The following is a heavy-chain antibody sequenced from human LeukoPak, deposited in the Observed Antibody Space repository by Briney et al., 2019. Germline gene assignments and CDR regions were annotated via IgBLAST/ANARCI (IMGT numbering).Heavy chain of an antibody. CDR1: GGSISSSSYY. J-gene: IGHJ4*02. D-gene: IGHD7-27*01. CDR3: ARHVLKRGTDY. V-gene: IGHV4-39*01. CDR2: IYYSGST. Sequence: SETLSLTCTVSGGSISSSSYYWGWIRQPPGKGLEWIGSIYYSGSTYYNPSLKSRVTISVDTSKNQFSLKLSSVTAADTAVYYCARHVLKRGTDYWGQGTLVTVPS.